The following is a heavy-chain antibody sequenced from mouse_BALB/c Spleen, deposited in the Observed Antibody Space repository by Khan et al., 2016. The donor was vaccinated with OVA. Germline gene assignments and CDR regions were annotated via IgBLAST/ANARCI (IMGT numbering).Heavy chain of an antibody. Sequence: QVRLQQSGPELVKPGASVRISCKASGSTFTNFYIHWVKQRPGQGLEWIGWIYPGNVNTKYNDNFKGKATLTADKSSSTAYMLLSSLTCEDSAVYFCARGDYSGTYAMDYWGQGTSVIVSS. J-gene: IGHJ4*01. V-gene: IGHV1S56*01. CDR2: IYPGNVNT. D-gene: IGHD1-1*01. CDR1: GSTFTNFY. CDR3: ARGDYSGTYAMDY.